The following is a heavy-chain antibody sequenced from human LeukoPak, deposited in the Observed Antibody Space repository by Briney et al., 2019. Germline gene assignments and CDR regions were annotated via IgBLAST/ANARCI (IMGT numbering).Heavy chain of an antibody. CDR3: AKVAHNSWPFYSDY. D-gene: IGHD6-13*01. J-gene: IGHJ4*02. Sequence: LSLTCTVSGGSISSYYWSWIRQPPGKGLEWVSGISWNSGSIGYADSVKGRFTISRDNAKNSLYLQMNSLRVEDMAVYYCAKVAHNSWPFYSDYWGQGTLVTVSS. CDR2: ISWNSGSI. V-gene: IGHV3-9*03. CDR1: GGSISSYY.